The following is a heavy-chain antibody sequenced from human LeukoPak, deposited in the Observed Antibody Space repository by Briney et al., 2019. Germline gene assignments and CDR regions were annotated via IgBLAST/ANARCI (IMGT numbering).Heavy chain of an antibody. D-gene: IGHD3-10*01. Sequence: SETLSLTCTVSGYSISSAYYWGWIRQPPGKELEWIGSIHYSGSTSYNPSLKSRVTISGDTSKNQFSLKLSSVTAADTAVYYCARGFRGPNFDYWGQGTLVTVSS. CDR2: IHYSGST. CDR1: GYSISSAYY. CDR3: ARGFRGPNFDY. J-gene: IGHJ4*02. V-gene: IGHV4-38-2*02.